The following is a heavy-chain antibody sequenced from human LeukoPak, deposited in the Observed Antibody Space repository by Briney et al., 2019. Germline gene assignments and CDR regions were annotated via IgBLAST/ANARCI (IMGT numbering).Heavy chain of an antibody. CDR3: ARGVEPLASNTMAY. CDR1: GFTVITND. J-gene: IGHJ4*02. D-gene: IGHD1-14*01. Sequence: GGSLRLTCAASGFTVITNDYTWVRQAPRQGLEWVSVLYSDGNTNYADSVQGRLTISIDNSKNTLYLEMNSLSPDDTAVYYCARGVEPLASNTMAYGGQGTLVTVSS. CDR2: LYSDGNT. V-gene: IGHV3-53*01.